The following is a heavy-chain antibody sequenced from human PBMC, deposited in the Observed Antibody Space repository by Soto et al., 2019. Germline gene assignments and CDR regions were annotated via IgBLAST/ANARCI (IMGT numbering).Heavy chain of an antibody. CDR2: IKGDGSEK. CDR1: GLTFNNYW. D-gene: IGHD2-15*01. J-gene: IGHJ3*02. CDR3: ARELVLGLKSAFDM. Sequence: EVQLREAGGGLVQPGGSLRLSCAASGLTFNNYWMSWVRQAPGKGLEWVANIKGDGSEKYYGGSVKGRFTISRDNAKNSLYLHMNSLRDEDTAVYFCARELVLGLKSAFDMWGQGTLVTVSS. V-gene: IGHV3-7*04.